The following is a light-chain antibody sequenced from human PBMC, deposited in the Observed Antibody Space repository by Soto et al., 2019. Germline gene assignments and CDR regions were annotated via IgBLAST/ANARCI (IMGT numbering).Light chain of an antibody. V-gene: IGKV2-24*01. J-gene: IGKJ1*01. CDR2: QIS. CDR3: MQATQFRT. CDR1: QSLVHSDGNNY. Sequence: DIVLTQTPLSSPVTLGQPASISCRSSQSLVHSDGNNYLNWLQQRPGQPPRLLIYQISNRFSGVPDRFSGSGAGTDFTLKISRVEAEDVGVYYCMQATQFRTFGQGTKVEIK.